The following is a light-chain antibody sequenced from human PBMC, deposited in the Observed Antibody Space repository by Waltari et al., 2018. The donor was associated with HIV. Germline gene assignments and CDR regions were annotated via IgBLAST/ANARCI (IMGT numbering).Light chain of an antibody. CDR2: DNN. Sequence: QSVLTQPPSVSATPGQKVTIYCSGSSSNIGNNYVSWYQQLPGTAPKLLIYDNNKRPSGIPDLFSGSKSGTSATLGITGLQTGDEADYYCGTWDSSLSGVFGGGTKLTVL. CDR1: SSNIGNNY. CDR3: GTWDSSLSGV. V-gene: IGLV1-51*01. J-gene: IGLJ2*01.